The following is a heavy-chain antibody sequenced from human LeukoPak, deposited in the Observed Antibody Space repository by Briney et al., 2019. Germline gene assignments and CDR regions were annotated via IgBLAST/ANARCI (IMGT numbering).Heavy chain of an antibody. V-gene: IGHV1-46*01. CDR3: ARGPSITMVRGGQWYYYMDV. D-gene: IGHD3-10*01. CDR1: GYTFTSYY. J-gene: IGHJ6*03. CDR2: INPSGGST. Sequence: GASVKVSCKASGYTFTSYYIHWVRQAPGQGLEWMGLINPSGGSTNYAQKFQGRVTMTRDTSTSTVYMELSSLRSEDTAVYYCARGPSITMVRGGQWYYYMDVWAKGTTVTISS.